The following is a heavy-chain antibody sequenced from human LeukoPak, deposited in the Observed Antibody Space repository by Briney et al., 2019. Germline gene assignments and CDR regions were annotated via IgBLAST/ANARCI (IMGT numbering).Heavy chain of an antibody. CDR1: GLTFRVYD. CDR2: MTCGGQNE. J-gene: IGHJ5*02. CDR3: VKAKQTFTGGSFEHRALDP. Sequence: GGSLRLSCTASGLTFRVYDMHWVRQAPGKGPKGLSVMTCGGQNERYADSVKGRFTVSRDNPKNTVYLEMNSLRLEDTAVYYCVKAKQTFTGGSFEHRALDPWGQGTLVTVS. D-gene: IGHD3-16*01. V-gene: IGHV3-30*18.